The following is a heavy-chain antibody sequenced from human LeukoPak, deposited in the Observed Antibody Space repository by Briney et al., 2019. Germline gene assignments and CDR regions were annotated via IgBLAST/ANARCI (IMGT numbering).Heavy chain of an antibody. D-gene: IGHD3-22*01. Sequence: GNSLRLSCAVSGFTFSNFGMHWVRQAPGKGLEWVAGISNNGNHQSYADSVKGRFTISRDNSKNTLYLQMNSLRAEDTAVYYCARKHYYDSSGFFPPMDYWGQGTLVTVSS. J-gene: IGHJ4*02. CDR1: GFTFSNFG. CDR3: ARKHYYDSSGFFPPMDY. V-gene: IGHV3-33*05. CDR2: ISNNGNHQ.